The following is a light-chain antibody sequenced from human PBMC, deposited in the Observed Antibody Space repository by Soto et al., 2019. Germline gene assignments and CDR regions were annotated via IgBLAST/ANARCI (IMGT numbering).Light chain of an antibody. V-gene: IGLV2-8*01. CDR3: SSYAGGSNWV. CDR1: SSDVGGYNY. CDR2: EVS. J-gene: IGLJ3*02. Sequence: QSALTQPPSASGSPGQSVTISCTGSSSDVGGYNYVSWYQQYPGRAPKLMIYEVSQRPSGVPDRFSGSKSGNTASLTVSGLQAEDEADYYCSSYAGGSNWVFGGGTKVTVL.